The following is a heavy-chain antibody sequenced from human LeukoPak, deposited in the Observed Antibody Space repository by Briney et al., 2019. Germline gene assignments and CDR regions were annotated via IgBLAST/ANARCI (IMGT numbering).Heavy chain of an antibody. CDR2: INPKSGGT. Sequence: ASVKVSCKASGYTFTGYYMHWVRQAPGQGLEWMGWINPKSGGTNYAQKFQGRVTMTRDTSISTAYMELSRLRSDDTAVYYCARDHVNYYDSSSYYSKGIDYWGQGTLVTVSS. CDR3: ARDHVNYYDSSSYYSKGIDY. D-gene: IGHD3-22*01. CDR1: GYTFTGYY. V-gene: IGHV1-2*02. J-gene: IGHJ4*02.